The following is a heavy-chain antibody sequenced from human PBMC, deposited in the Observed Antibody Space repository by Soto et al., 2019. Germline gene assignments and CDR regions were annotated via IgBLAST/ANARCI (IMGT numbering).Heavy chain of an antibody. Sequence: PSETLSLTCAVYGGSFSGYYWSWIRQPPGKGLEWIGEINHSGSTNYNPSLKSRVTISVDTPKNRFSLKLSSVTAADTAVYYCATDRVAGFDYWGQGTLVTVSS. CDR2: INHSGST. CDR1: GGSFSGYY. V-gene: IGHV4-34*01. CDR3: ATDRVAGFDY. J-gene: IGHJ4*02. D-gene: IGHD6-19*01.